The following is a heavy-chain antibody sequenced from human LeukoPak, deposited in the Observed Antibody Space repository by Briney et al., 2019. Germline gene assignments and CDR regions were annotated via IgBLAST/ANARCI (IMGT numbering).Heavy chain of an antibody. D-gene: IGHD2-2*01. CDR1: GFTFNSYA. Sequence: GGSLRLSCTASGFTFNSYAMHWVRQSPGKGLEWVAVISNDGSNKYCVDSVKGRFTISRDNSKNTVYLQMSSLRPDDTAVYYCAREDQQLPDYWGQGTLVTVSS. CDR2: ISNDGSNK. V-gene: IGHV3-30-3*01. J-gene: IGHJ4*02. CDR3: AREDQQLPDY.